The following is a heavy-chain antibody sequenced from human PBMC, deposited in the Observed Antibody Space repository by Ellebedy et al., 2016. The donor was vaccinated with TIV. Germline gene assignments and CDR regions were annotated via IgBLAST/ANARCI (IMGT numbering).Heavy chain of an antibody. D-gene: IGHD5-24*01. CDR3: ARATSGFDY. CDR2: ITSAGDT. J-gene: IGHJ4*02. Sequence: PGGSLRLSCAASGFTFSSHDMHWVRQPTGKGLEWVSGITSAGDTYYLSSVKGRFISSRDSAKNSLYLQMNSLRAEDTSVYYCARATSGFDYWGQGALATVSS. CDR1: GFTFSSHD. V-gene: IGHV3-13*01.